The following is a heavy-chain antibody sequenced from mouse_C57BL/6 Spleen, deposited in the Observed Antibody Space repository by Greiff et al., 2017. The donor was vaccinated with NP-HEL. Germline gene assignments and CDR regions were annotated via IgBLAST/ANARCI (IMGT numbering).Heavy chain of an antibody. D-gene: IGHD2-1*01. J-gene: IGHJ3*01. CDR2: IYPSDSET. CDR1: GYTFTSYW. CDR3: ARRGYGNLWFAY. V-gene: IGHV1-61*01. Sequence: QVQLKQPGAELVRPGSSVKLSCKASGYTFTSYWMDWVKQRPGQGLEWIGNIYPSDSETHYNQKFKDKATLTVDKSSSTAYMQLSSLTSEDSAVYYCARRGYGNLWFAYWGQGTLVTVSA.